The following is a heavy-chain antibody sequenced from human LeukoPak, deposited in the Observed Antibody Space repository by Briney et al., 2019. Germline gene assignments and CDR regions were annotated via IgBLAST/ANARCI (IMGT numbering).Heavy chain of an antibody. Sequence: SETLSLTCTVSGGSISSSSYYWGWIRQPPGEGLEWSGCIYYGGSTYYNPSLKSRVTISVDTSKNQFSLKLSSVTAADTAVYYCARGGYCSSTSCYFAIDYWGQGTLVTVSS. V-gene: IGHV4-39*07. D-gene: IGHD2-2*01. J-gene: IGHJ4*02. CDR1: GGSISSSSYY. CDR3: ARGGYCSSTSCYFAIDY. CDR2: IYYGGST.